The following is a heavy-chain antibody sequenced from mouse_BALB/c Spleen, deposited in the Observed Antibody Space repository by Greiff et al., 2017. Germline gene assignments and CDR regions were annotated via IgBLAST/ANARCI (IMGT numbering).Heavy chain of an antibody. CDR2: ISTYYGDA. CDR1: GYTFTDYA. Sequence: QVQLQQSGAELVRPEVSVKISCKGSGYTFTDYAMHWVKQSHAKSLEWIGVISTYYGDASYNQKFKGKATMTVDKSSSTAYMELARLTSEDSAIYYCARGEARTLDYWGQGTTLTVSS. V-gene: IGHV1S137*01. J-gene: IGHJ2*01. CDR3: ARGEARTLDY.